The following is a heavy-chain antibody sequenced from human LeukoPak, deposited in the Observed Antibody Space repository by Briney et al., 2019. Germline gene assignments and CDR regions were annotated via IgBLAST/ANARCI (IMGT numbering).Heavy chain of an antibody. J-gene: IGHJ4*02. CDR1: GFTFSSYA. Sequence: GGSLRLSCAASGFTFSSYAMYWVRQAPGKGLEWVAVMSYDGSNKNYADSVKGRFTISRDNSKNTLYLQMNSLRAEDTAVYYCARAYRSIPLDYWGQGTLVTVSS. V-gene: IGHV3-30*04. CDR3: ARAYRSIPLDY. D-gene: IGHD2-2*02. CDR2: MSYDGSNK.